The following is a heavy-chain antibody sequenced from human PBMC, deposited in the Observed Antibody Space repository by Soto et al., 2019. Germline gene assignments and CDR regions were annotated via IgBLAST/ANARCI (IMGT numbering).Heavy chain of an antibody. J-gene: IGHJ4*02. D-gene: IGHD5-12*01. V-gene: IGHV4-59*08. CDR2: ISHSACS. CDR1: GGSISSYY. CDR3: AGQYTGYAHLDY. Sequence: SETLSLTCTVSGGSISSYYWSWIRQPHSKGLEWIGRISHSACSKYNPSLKSRVTISVETSKNQFSLNLSSVTAADTAVYDCAGQYTGYAHLDYWGQGTMVTVSS.